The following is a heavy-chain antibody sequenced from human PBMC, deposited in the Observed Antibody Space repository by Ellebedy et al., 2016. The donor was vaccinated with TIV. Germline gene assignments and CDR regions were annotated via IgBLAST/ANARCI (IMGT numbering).Heavy chain of an antibody. CDR1: GFTFSSYG. CDR3: AREGDILTGFDY. V-gene: IGHV3-33*01. D-gene: IGHD3-9*01. J-gene: IGHJ4*02. Sequence: GESLKISXAASGFTFSSYGMHWVRQAPGKGLEWVAVIWYDGSNKYYADSVKGRFTISRDNSKNTLYLEMNSLRAEDTAVYYCAREGDILTGFDYWGQGTLVTVSS. CDR2: IWYDGSNK.